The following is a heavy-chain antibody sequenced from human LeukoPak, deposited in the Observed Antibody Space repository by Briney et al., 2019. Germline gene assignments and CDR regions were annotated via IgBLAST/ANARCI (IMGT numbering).Heavy chain of an antibody. CDR1: GDTFTGYY. CDR2: INPNSGAT. J-gene: IGHJ4*02. D-gene: IGHD6-13*01. V-gene: IGHV1-2*06. CDR3: ARPRRGSSWYDY. Sequence: GASVKVSCKASGDTFTGYYMRWVRQAPGQGLEWMGRINPNSGATNYAQKFQGRVTMTRDTSISTAYMELSRLRSDDTAVCYCARPRRGSSWYDYWGQGTLVTVSS.